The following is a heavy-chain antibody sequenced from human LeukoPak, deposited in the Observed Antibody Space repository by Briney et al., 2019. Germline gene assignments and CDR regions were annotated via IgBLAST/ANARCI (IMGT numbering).Heavy chain of an antibody. J-gene: IGHJ6*03. D-gene: IGHD2-2*01. V-gene: IGHV3-21*01. CDR3: AREGVDHLRPYCSSTSCLEARAIFFMDV. CDR1: GFTFSSYS. Sequence: GGSLRLSCAASGFTFSSYSMNWVRQAPGKGLEWVSSISSSSSYIYYADSVKGRFTISRDNAKNSLYLQMNSLRAEDTAVYYCAREGVDHLRPYCSSTSCLEARAIFFMDVWGKGTTVTVSS. CDR2: ISSSSSYI.